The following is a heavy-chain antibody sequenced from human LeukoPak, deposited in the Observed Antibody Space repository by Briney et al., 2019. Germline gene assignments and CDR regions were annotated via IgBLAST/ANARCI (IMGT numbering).Heavy chain of an antibody. V-gene: IGHV4-61*02. CDR3: ARDHWYFDL. J-gene: IGHJ2*01. CDR1: GGSISSGSYY. Sequence: SETLSLTCTVSGGSISSGSYYWSWIRQPAGKGLEWIGRIYTSGSTNYNPSLKSRVTMSVDTSKNQFSLKLSSVTAADTAVYYCARDHWYFDLWGRGTLVTVSS. CDR2: IYTSGST.